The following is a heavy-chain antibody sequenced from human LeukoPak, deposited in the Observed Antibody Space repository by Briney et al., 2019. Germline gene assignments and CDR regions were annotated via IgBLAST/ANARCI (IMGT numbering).Heavy chain of an antibody. D-gene: IGHD3-22*01. CDR1: GFTFSSYG. Sequence: PGGSLRLSCAASGFTFSSYGMHWVRQAPGKGLEWVAVIWYDGSNKYYADSVKGRFTISRDNSKNTLYLQMNSLRAEDTAVYYCARGYYGSSYYYYYGMDVWGQGTTVTVSS. V-gene: IGHV3-33*01. J-gene: IGHJ6*02. CDR3: ARGYYGSSYYYYYGMDV. CDR2: IWYDGSNK.